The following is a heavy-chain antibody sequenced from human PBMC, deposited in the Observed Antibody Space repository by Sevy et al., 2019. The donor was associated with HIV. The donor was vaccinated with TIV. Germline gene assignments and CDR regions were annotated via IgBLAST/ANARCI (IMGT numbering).Heavy chain of an antibody. CDR1: GFTFSSYA. J-gene: IGHJ4*02. D-gene: IGHD3-3*01. V-gene: IGHV3-23*01. CDR3: AKDPLITIFGVVIHYFDY. CDR2: IGGSGGST. Sequence: GGSLRLSCAASGFTFSSYAMSWVRQAPGKGLEWVSAIGGSGGSTYYADSVKGRFTISRDNSKNTLYLQMNSLRAEDTDVYYCAKDPLITIFGVVIHYFDYWGQGTLVTVSS.